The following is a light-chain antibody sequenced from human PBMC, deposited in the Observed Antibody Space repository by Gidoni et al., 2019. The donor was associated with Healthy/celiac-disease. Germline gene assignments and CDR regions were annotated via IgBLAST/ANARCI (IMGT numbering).Light chain of an antibody. CDR3: QHRGT. CDR2: DAS. Sequence: EIVLTQSPATLSLSPGERATLSCRATQSVSSYLAWYQHKPGQAPRLLIYDASNRATGIPARFSGSGSGTDFTLTIGTREPEDFAVYYCQHRGTFGQGTKVEIK. CDR1: QSVSSY. V-gene: IGKV3-11*01. J-gene: IGKJ1*01.